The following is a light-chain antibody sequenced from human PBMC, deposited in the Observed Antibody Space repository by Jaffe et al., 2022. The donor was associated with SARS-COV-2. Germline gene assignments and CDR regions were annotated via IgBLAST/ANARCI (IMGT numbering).Light chain of an antibody. J-gene: IGKJ2*01. CDR3: QQYGGSPPGT. V-gene: IGKV3-20*01. Sequence: EIVLTQSPGTLSLSPGEGATLSCRASQTVSSSFLAWYQQKPGQAPRLLISAASSRATGIPDRFSGSGSGTDFTLTITRLEPEDFAVYYCQQYGGSPPGTFGQGTKLEIK. CDR1: QTVSSSF. CDR2: AAS.